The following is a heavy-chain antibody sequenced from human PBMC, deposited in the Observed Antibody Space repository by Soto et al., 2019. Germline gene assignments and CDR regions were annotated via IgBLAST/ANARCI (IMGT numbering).Heavy chain of an antibody. Sequence: SETLSLTCTVSGGSISSGDYYWSWIRQPPGKGLEWIGYIYYSGSTYYNPSLKSRVTISVDTSKNQFSLKLSSVTAADTAVYYCAREPRYRSQGGGYYWGQGTLVTVSS. CDR2: IYYSGST. J-gene: IGHJ4*02. CDR3: AREPRYRSQGGGYY. D-gene: IGHD3-16*01. CDR1: GGSISSGDYY. V-gene: IGHV4-30-4*01.